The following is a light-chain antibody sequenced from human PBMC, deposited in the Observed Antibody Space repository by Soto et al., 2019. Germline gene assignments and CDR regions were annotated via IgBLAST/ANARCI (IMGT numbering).Light chain of an antibody. CDR1: VLAKKY. CDR2: KDS. V-gene: IGLV3-27*01. Sequence: SYELTQPASVSVSTGKTARITCSGDVLAKKYARWFQQKPGQAPMLVIYKDSERPSGIPERFSGSSSGTTVTLTISGAQVEDEADYYCYSAADNSRWVFGGGTKLTV. CDR3: YSAADNSRWV. J-gene: IGLJ3*02.